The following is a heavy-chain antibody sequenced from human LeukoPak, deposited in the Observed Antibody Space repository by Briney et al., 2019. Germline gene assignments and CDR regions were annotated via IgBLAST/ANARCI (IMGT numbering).Heavy chain of an antibody. J-gene: IGHJ5*02. CDR1: GYTFTGYY. Sequence: ASVKVSCKASGYTFTGYYMHWVRQAPGQGLEWMGWINPNSGGTNYAQKFQGGVTITADKSTSTAYMELSSLRSEDTAVYYCASLGTDIGYCSSTSCYVSWGQGTLVTVSS. V-gene: IGHV1-2*02. D-gene: IGHD2-2*01. CDR2: INPNSGGT. CDR3: ASLGTDIGYCSSTSCYVS.